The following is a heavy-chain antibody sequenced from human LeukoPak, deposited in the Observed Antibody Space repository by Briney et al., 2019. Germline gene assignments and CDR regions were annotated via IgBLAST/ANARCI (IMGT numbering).Heavy chain of an antibody. Sequence: ASVKVSCKASGGTFSSYAISWVRQAPGQGLEWMGGILLMFGTASYAQKFQGRVTITADESTSTAYMELNSLRSEDTAVYYCARDGSAYWGQGTLVTVSS. CDR3: ARDGSAY. V-gene: IGHV1-69*13. CDR1: GGTFSSYA. D-gene: IGHD3-10*01. J-gene: IGHJ4*02. CDR2: ILLMFGTA.